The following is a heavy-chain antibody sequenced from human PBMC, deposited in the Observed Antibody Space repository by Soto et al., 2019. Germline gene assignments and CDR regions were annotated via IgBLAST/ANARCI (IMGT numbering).Heavy chain of an antibody. D-gene: IGHD2-2*01. Sequence: ASVKVSCKASGYTFTGFYMHWVRQAPGQGLEWMGWINPDCGGTNYAQKFQGWVTMTRDTSISTAYMELSRLRSDDTAVYYCAREGGYCSSTSCHRGAFDIWGQGTMVTVSS. CDR1: GYTFTGFY. CDR3: AREGGYCSSTSCHRGAFDI. J-gene: IGHJ3*02. CDR2: INPDCGGT. V-gene: IGHV1-2*04.